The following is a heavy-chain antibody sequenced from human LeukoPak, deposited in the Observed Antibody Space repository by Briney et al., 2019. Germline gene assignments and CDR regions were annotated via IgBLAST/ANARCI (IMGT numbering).Heavy chain of an antibody. CDR2: ISAYNGNT. CDR3: ARYNQWLDVDYFDY. CDR1: GYTFTNYG. V-gene: IGHV1-18*01. J-gene: IGHJ4*02. Sequence: ASMKVSCKASGYTFTNYGSTWVRQAPGQGLEWMGWISAYNGNTNYAQKLQGRVTMTTDTSTSTAYMELKSLTSDDTAVYYCARYNQWLDVDYFDYWGQGTLVTVSS. D-gene: IGHD6-19*01.